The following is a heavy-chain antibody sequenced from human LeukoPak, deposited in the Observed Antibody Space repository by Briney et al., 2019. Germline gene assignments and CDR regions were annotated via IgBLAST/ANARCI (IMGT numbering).Heavy chain of an antibody. CDR3: ARENLAAAGTRPIDY. J-gene: IGHJ4*02. V-gene: IGHV1-69*13. D-gene: IGHD6-13*01. Sequence: ASVKVSCKASGGTFSSYAISWVRQAPGQGLEWMGGIIPIFGTANYAQKFQGRVTITADESTSTAYMELSSLRSEDTAVYYRARENLAAAGTRPIDYWGQGTLVTVSS. CDR1: GGTFSSYA. CDR2: IIPIFGTA.